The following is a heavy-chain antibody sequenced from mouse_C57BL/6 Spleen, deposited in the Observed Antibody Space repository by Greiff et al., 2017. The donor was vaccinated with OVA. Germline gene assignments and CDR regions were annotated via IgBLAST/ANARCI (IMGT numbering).Heavy chain of an antibody. J-gene: IGHJ1*03. CDR2: INPNYGTT. Sequence: EVQLVESGPELVKPGASVKISCKASGYSFTDYNMNWVKQSNGKSLEWIGVINPNYGTTSYNQKFKGKATLTVDQSSSTAYMQLNSLTSEDSAVYYCARRGDYYGSSLLWYFDVWGTGTTVTVSS. CDR3: ARRGDYYGSSLLWYFDV. V-gene: IGHV1-39*01. D-gene: IGHD1-1*01. CDR1: GYSFTDYN.